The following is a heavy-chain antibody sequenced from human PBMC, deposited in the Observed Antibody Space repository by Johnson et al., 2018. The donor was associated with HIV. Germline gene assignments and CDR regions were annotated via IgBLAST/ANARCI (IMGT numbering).Heavy chain of an antibody. J-gene: IGHJ3*02. CDR1: GFTVSSNY. CDR3: ARAPGYSRAFDI. V-gene: IGHV3-66*01. D-gene: IGHD5-18*01. Sequence: VQLVESGGGLVQPGGSLRLSCAASGFTVSSNYITWVRQAPGKGLEWVSVISSGGDTYYADSVKDRFTIPRDNSKNTLYLQMNRLRAEDTAVYYCARAPGYSRAFDIWGQGTMVTVSS. CDR2: ISSGGDT.